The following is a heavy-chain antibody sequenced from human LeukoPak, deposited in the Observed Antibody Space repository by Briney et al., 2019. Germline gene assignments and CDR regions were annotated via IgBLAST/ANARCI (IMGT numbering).Heavy chain of an antibody. J-gene: IGHJ4*02. CDR1: GFTFSSFA. CDR2: ISSSSSHI. CDR3: EREVNGVDY. D-gene: IGHD3-22*01. V-gene: IGHV3-21*01. Sequence: PGGSLRLSCAASGFTFSSFAMNWVRQAPGKGLEWISSISSSSSHIYYVDSVKGRFTTSRDNAKTSLFLQMNSLRAEDTAVYYCEREVNGVDYWGQGTLVTVSS.